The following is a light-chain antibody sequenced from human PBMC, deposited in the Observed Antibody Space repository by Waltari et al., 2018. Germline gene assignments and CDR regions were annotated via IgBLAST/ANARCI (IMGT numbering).Light chain of an antibody. V-gene: IGKV2D-29*02. J-gene: IGKJ4*01. CDR1: QSLLRRDGKTC. CDR3: MQNIQLPT. CDR2: EVS. Sequence: EIVMTKTPLSLSVTPGQPASSSWKTSQSLLRRDGKTCFHWYVQKPVQSPQLLIYEVSNRCSGVPDRFSGSGSGTDFTLKISRVEAEDVGIYYCMQNIQLPTFGGGTKVEIK.